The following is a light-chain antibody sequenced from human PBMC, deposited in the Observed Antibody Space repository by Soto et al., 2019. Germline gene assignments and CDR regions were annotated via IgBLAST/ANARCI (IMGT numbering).Light chain of an antibody. CDR1: HDVSVS. CDR3: QQRASWTYT. Sequence: PGEGATLSCRASHDVSVSLVWYRQRPGQSPRLLIHDASNRATGISARFSGSGSGTDFTLTIGSLEPEESALYYCQQRASWTYTSGQGTK. CDR2: DAS. V-gene: IGKV3-11*01. J-gene: IGKJ2*01.